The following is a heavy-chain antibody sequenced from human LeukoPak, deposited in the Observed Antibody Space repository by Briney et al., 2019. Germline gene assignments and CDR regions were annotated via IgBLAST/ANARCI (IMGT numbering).Heavy chain of an antibody. V-gene: IGHV3-21*01. CDR3: ARALYGDYNYYYYYMDV. CDR1: GFTFSSYS. J-gene: IGHJ6*03. CDR2: ISSSSSYT. D-gene: IGHD4-17*01. Sequence: GGSLRLSCAASGFTFSSYSMNWVRQAPGKGLEWVSSISSSSSYTYYADSVKGRFTISRDNAKNSLYLQMNSLRAEDTAVYYCARALYGDYNYYYYYMDVWGKGTTVTVSS.